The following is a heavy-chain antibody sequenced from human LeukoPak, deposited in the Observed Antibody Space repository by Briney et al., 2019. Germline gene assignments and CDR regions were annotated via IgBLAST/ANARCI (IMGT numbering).Heavy chain of an antibody. Sequence: ASVKVSCKASGYTFTGYYMHWVRQAPGQGLEWMGWINPNSGGTNYAQKFQGWVTMTRDTSISTAYMELSRLRSDDTAVYYCARGSGSYWGYFDYWGQGTLVTVSS. J-gene: IGHJ4*02. CDR2: INPNSGGT. CDR3: ARGSGSYWGYFDY. V-gene: IGHV1-2*04. D-gene: IGHD1-26*01. CDR1: GYTFTGYY.